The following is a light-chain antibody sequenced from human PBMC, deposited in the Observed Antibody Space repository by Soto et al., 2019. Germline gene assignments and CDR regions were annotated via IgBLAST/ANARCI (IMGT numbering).Light chain of an antibody. J-gene: IGLJ1*01. V-gene: IGLV2-8*01. CDR1: SIDVGAYIF. CDR2: DVN. CDR3: VSFAGGTYV. Sequence: ALTQPPSASGSPGQSVTISCTGTSIDVGAYIFVSWYQQHPGKAPKLLIYDVNRRPPGVPDRFFGSKSGNTASLTVSGLQAEDEADYYCVSFAGGTYVFXTGTKVTVL.